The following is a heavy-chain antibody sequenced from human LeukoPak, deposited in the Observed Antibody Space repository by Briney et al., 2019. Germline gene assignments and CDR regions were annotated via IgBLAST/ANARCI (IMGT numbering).Heavy chain of an antibody. CDR3: AREAAARGQWFDP. J-gene: IGHJ5*02. V-gene: IGHV4-38-2*02. CDR2: IYHSGST. Sequence: SETLSLTCTVSGYSISSGYYWGWIRQPPGKGLEWIGSIYHSGSTYYNPSLKSRVTISVDASKNQFSLKLSSVTAADTAVYYCAREAAARGQWFDPWGQGTLVTVSS. D-gene: IGHD6-13*01. CDR1: GYSISSGYY.